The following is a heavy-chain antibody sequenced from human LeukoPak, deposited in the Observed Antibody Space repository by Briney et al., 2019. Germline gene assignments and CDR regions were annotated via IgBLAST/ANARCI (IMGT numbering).Heavy chain of an antibody. CDR1: GGSISSYY. CDR3: ARFDVDHACAFDI. J-gene: IGHJ3*02. CDR2: IYFSGST. D-gene: IGHD1-14*01. V-gene: IGHV4-59*01. Sequence: SRTLSLTCTVSGGSISSYYWSWIRQPPGKGLEWIGYIYFSGSTNYNPSLKSRVTISVDTSKNQLSLKLSSVTAADTAVYYCARFDVDHACAFDIWGQGTMVTVSS.